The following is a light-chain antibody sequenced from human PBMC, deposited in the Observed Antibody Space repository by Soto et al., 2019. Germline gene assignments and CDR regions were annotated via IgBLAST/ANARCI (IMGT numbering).Light chain of an antibody. Sequence: DIQMTQSPSSLSASVGDRVTITCLGSQSISSYLNWYQQKPGKAPKLLIYAASSLQSGVPSRFSGSGSGTDFTLTISSLQPEDFATYYCQQSYSTPRALTFGGGTKVDIK. CDR2: AAS. CDR3: QQSYSTPRALT. V-gene: IGKV1-39*01. J-gene: IGKJ4*01. CDR1: QSISSY.